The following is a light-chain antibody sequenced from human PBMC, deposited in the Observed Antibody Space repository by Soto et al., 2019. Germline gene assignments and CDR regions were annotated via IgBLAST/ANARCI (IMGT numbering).Light chain of an antibody. V-gene: IGLV2-14*03. Sequence: QSALTQPASVSGSPGQSITISCTGTSSDIGGYNYVSWYQQYPGKAPKLLIHDVSDRPSGVSSRFSGSKSGNTASLTISGLQAEDEGDYYCSSYSGSGTLVVFGGGTKLTVL. J-gene: IGLJ2*01. CDR1: SSDIGGYNY. CDR2: DVS. CDR3: SSYSGSGTLVV.